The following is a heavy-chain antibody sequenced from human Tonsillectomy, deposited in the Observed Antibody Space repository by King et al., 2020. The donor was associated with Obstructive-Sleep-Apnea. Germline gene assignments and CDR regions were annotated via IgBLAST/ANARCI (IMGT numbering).Heavy chain of an antibody. CDR3: ARVWSTVVTNDAFDI. CDR1: GGSISSYS. CDR2: IYNTGST. J-gene: IGHJ3*02. V-gene: IGHV4-59*01. D-gene: IGHD4-23*01. Sequence: VQLQESGPGLVKPSETLSLTCTVSGGSISSYSWTWIRQPPGKGLEWIGYIYNTGSTNYNPSLKSRVTISIDTPKNQFSLKLSSVTAADTAVYYCARVWSTVVTNDAFDIWGQETMVTVSS.